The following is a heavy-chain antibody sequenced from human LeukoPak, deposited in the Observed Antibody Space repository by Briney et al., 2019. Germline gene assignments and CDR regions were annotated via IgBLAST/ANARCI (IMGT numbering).Heavy chain of an antibody. CDR3: AKERPKGYSSSWYRHYFDY. V-gene: IGHV3-23*01. D-gene: IGHD6-13*01. CDR1: GFTFSSYA. J-gene: IGHJ4*02. Sequence: GGSLRLSCAASGFTFSSYAMSWVRQAPGKGLEWVSAISGSGGTTYYADSVKGRFTISSDNSKNTLYLQMNSLRAEDTAVYYCAKERPKGYSSSWYRHYFDYWGQGTLVTVSS. CDR2: ISGSGGTT.